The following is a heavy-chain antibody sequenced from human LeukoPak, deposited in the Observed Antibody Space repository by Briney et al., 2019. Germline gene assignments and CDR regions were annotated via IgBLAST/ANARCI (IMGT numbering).Heavy chain of an antibody. Sequence: GASVTVSFKASGYTFTSSGISWVRQAPGQGLEWMGWISTYTGYSKYARNLQGRVTMTADTSTSTAYMELSSLRSDDTAVYYCAKNSSGGYSDYWGQGTLVTVSS. V-gene: IGHV1-18*01. D-gene: IGHD6-19*01. CDR3: AKNSSGGYSDY. CDR1: GYTFTSSG. J-gene: IGHJ4*02. CDR2: ISTYTGYS.